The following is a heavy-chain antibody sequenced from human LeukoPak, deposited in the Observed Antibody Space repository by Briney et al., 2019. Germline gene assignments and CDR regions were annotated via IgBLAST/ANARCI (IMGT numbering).Heavy chain of an antibody. CDR3: AGKSPGWSMAFDH. D-gene: IGHD2-8*01. V-gene: IGHV3-23*01. Sequence: GGSLRLSCAASGLTFSSYAMSWVRQAPGKGLEWVSAISDSGSSTYYADSVKGRFTISRDNSKNTLYLQMNSLRTEDTAVYHCAGKSPGWSMAFDHWGQGTLVTVSS. CDR2: ISDSGSST. J-gene: IGHJ4*02. CDR1: GLTFSSYA.